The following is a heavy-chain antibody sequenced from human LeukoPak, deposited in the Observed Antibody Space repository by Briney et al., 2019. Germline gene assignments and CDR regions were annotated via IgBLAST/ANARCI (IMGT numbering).Heavy chain of an antibody. CDR3: ARVGAFSFDI. D-gene: IGHD1-26*01. V-gene: IGHV4-59*01. CDR1: GGSISTYY. Sequence: PSETLSLTCTVSGGSISTYYWSWIRQPPGKGLEWIGYIYDSGNTNYNPSLKSRVTISVDTSKNKFSLKLSSVAAADTAVYYCARVGAFSFDIWGQGTMVTVSS. J-gene: IGHJ3*02. CDR2: IYDSGNT.